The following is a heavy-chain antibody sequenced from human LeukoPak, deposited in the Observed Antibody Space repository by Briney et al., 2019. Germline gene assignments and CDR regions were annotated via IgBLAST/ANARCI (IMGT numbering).Heavy chain of an antibody. D-gene: IGHD3-22*01. J-gene: IGHJ4*02. CDR3: ARHHYYYDSSGYSEPYFDY. CDR1: GASCTSGVYY. Sequence: SETLSLTGTVSGASCTSGVYYWGWIRQTPDQGLEWIGSVSHDGSTKFNPSLASRVSLSVDTSKNQFSLKLSSVTAADTAVYYCARHHYYYDSSGYSEPYFDYWGQGTLVTVSS. CDR2: VSHDGST. V-gene: IGHV4-39*01.